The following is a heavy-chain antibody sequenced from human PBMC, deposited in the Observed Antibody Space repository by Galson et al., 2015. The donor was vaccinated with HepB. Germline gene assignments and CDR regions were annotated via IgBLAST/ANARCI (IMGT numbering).Heavy chain of an antibody. D-gene: IGHD3-22*01. CDR2: ISSGSGYI. J-gene: IGHJ3*02. CDR1: GFTFSAYS. Sequence: SLRLSCAASGFTFSAYSMNWVRQAPGKGLEWVSSISSGSGYIYYTDSVKSRFTISRDNTMNSLYLQMNSLRDEDTAVYYCARPYYYDSSGYYYGAFDIWGQGTMVTVSS. CDR3: ARPYYYDSSGYYYGAFDI. V-gene: IGHV3-21*01.